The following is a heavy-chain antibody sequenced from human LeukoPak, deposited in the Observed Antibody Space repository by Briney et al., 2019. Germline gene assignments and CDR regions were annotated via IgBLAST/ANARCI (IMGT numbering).Heavy chain of an antibody. CDR3: ARDSWYSYGYSYYYYGMDV. Sequence: SETLSLTCTVSGGSISSYYWSWIRQPPGKGLEWIGYIYYSGSTNYNPSLKSRVTISVDTSKNQFSLKLSSVTAADTAVYYRARDSWYSYGYSYYYYGMDVWGQGTTVTVSS. J-gene: IGHJ6*02. V-gene: IGHV4-59*01. CDR2: IYYSGST. CDR1: GGSISSYY. D-gene: IGHD5-18*01.